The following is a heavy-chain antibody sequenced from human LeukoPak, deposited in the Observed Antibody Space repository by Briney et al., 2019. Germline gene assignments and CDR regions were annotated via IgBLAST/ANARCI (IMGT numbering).Heavy chain of an antibody. CDR3: AREALGSGGYDYYFDY. J-gene: IGHJ4*02. CDR2: ISHSGRT. D-gene: IGHD5-12*01. CDR1: GGSFGGYY. V-gene: IGHV4-34*01. Sequence: SETLSLTCAVYGGSFGGYYWSWIRQPPGKGLEWIGEISHSGRTSYSPSLKSRVTISADTSKNQFSLKLSSVTAADTAVYYCAREALGSGGYDYYFDYWGQGALVTVSS.